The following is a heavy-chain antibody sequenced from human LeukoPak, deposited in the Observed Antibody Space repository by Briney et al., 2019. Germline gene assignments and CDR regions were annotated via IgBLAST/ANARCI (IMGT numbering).Heavy chain of an antibody. V-gene: IGHV1-2*04. CDR1: GYTFTGYY. Sequence: ASVKVSCKASGYTFTGYYTHWVRQAPGQGLEWMGWINPNSGGTNYAQKFQGWVTMTRDTSISTAYMELSRLRSDDTAVYYCARDGDCSSTSCYTFDYWGQGTLVTVSS. J-gene: IGHJ4*02. D-gene: IGHD2-2*02. CDR2: INPNSGGT. CDR3: ARDGDCSSTSCYTFDY.